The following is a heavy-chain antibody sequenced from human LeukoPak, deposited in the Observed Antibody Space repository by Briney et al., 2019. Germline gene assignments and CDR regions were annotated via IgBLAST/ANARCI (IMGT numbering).Heavy chain of an antibody. Sequence: GGSLRLSCAASGFTFSSYWMSWVRQAPGKGLEWVANIKQDGSEKYYVDSVKGRFTIPRDNAKNSLYLQMNSLRAEDTAVYYCARDSGSYELAPLDYWGQGTLVTVSS. J-gene: IGHJ4*02. V-gene: IGHV3-7*01. CDR2: IKQDGSEK. CDR1: GFTFSSYW. D-gene: IGHD1-26*01. CDR3: ARDSGSYELAPLDY.